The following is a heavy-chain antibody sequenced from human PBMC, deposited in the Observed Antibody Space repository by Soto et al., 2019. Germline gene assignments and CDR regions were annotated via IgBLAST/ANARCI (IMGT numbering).Heavy chain of an antibody. Sequence: GGSLRLSCAASGFTFSSYEMNWVRQAPGKGLEWVSYISSSGSTIDYADSVKGRFTISRDNAKNSLYLQMNSLRAEDTAVYYCARALGIFGEGGNYFDYWGQGTLVTVSS. CDR3: ARALGIFGEGGNYFDY. CDR2: ISSSGSTI. V-gene: IGHV3-48*03. D-gene: IGHD3-3*01. CDR1: GFTFSSYE. J-gene: IGHJ4*02.